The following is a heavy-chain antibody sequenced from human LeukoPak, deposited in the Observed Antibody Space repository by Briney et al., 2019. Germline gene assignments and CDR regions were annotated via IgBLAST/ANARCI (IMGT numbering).Heavy chain of an antibody. J-gene: IGHJ4*02. CDR3: ARLEEMATITMDY. D-gene: IGHD5-24*01. CDR1: GYSFTSYW. V-gene: IGHV5-51*01. Sequence: GESLQISCQGSGYSFTSYWIGWVRQMPGKGLEWMGIFYPGDSDTRYSPSFQGQVTISADKSISTAYLQWSSLKASDTAIYYCARLEEMATITMDYWGQGTLVTVSS. CDR2: FYPGDSDT.